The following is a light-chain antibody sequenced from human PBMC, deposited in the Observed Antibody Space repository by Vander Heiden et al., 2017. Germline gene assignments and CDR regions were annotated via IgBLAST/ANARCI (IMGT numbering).Light chain of an antibody. CDR1: SRDVGNYYF. CDR3: CSYAGTSTFDVL. J-gene: IGLJ2*01. Sequence: QSALTQPASVSGAPGQAITISCTGPSRDVGNYYFVSWFQQHPVKAPKLIIYEGTKRPSGISDLLSGFKAGNTASLTIAGLQAEAEADYHCCSYAGTSTFDVLFGGGTKLTVL. V-gene: IGLV2-23*03. CDR2: EGT.